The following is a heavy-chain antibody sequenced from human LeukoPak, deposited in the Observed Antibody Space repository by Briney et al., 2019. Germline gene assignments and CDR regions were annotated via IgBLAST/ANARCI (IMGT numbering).Heavy chain of an antibody. CDR2: INPNSGGT. D-gene: IGHD2-15*01. J-gene: IGHJ5*02. Sequence: GASVKVSCKASGYTFTGYYMHWVRQAPGQGLEWMGWINPNSGGTNYAQKFQGRVTMTRDTSISTAYMELSRLRSDDTAVYYCARARGRFCSGGSCYHNWFDPWGQGTLVTVSS. V-gene: IGHV1-2*02. CDR1: GYTFTGYY. CDR3: ARARGRFCSGGSCYHNWFDP.